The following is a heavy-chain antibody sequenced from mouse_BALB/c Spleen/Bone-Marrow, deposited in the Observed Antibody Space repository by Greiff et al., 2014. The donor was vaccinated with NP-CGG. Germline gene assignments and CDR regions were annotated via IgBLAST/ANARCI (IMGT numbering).Heavy chain of an antibody. CDR2: INPSNGGT. CDR3: TRGLRAWFAY. Sequence: LVESGAELVKPGASVKLSCKASGYTFTSYYMYWVKQRPGQGLEWIGGINPSNGGTNFNEKFKSKATLTVDKSSSTAYMQLSNLTSEDSAVYYCTRGLRAWFAYWGQGTLVTVSA. CDR1: GYTFTSYY. J-gene: IGHJ3*01. V-gene: IGHV1S81*02.